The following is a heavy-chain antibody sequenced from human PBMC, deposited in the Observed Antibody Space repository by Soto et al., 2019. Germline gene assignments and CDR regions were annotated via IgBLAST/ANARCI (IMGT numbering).Heavy chain of an antibody. V-gene: IGHV3-53*01. CDR2: IYSGGST. D-gene: IGHD3-10*01. J-gene: IGHJ6*02. CDR1: GFTVSSNY. CDR3: ARDSVVRGPYYGMDV. Sequence: PGGSLRRSCAASGFTVSSNYMSWVRQAPGKGLEWVSVIYSGGSTYYADSVKGRFTISRDNSKNTLYLQMNSLRAEDTAVYYCARDSVVRGPYYGMDVWGQGTTVTVSS.